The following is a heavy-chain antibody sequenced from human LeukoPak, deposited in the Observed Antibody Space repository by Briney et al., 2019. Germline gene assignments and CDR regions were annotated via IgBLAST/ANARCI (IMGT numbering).Heavy chain of an antibody. CDR1: GFTFNSFA. CDR3: AKDYRYGSA. CDR2: INVRGDAT. D-gene: IGHD6-19*01. Sequence: GGSLRLSCAASGFTFNSFAFTWVRQAPGRGLEWVSAINVRGDATFYAESVRGRFTISRGNSKNTLYLQMNGLGAEDTALYYCAKDYRYGSAWGPGTLVVVSS. V-gene: IGHV3-23*01. J-gene: IGHJ5*02.